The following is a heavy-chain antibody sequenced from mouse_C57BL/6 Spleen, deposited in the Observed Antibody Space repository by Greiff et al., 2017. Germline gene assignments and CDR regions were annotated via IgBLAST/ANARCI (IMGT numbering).Heavy chain of an antibody. V-gene: IGHV1-55*01. J-gene: IGHJ4*01. D-gene: IGHD2-4*01. CDR1: GYTFTSYW. CDR2: IYPGSGST. Sequence: QVQLQQPGAELVKPGASVKMSCKASGYTFTSYWITWVKQRPGQGLEWIGDIYPGSGSTNYNEKFKSKATLTVDTSSSTAYMQLSSLTSEDSAVYYCVQGPFYDCEDGAYAMDYWGQGTSLTVSS. CDR3: VQGPFYDCEDGAYAMDY.